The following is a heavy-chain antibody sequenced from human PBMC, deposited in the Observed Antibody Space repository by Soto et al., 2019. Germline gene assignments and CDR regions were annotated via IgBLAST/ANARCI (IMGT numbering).Heavy chain of an antibody. D-gene: IGHD1-7*01. Sequence: ASVKVSCKASGYTFTSYGISWVRQAPGQGLEWMGWISAYNGNTNYARKLQGRVTMTTDTSTSTAYMELRSLRSDDTAVYYCARVNRRYNWNYGWFDPWGQGTLVTVSS. V-gene: IGHV1-18*04. J-gene: IGHJ5*02. CDR2: ISAYNGNT. CDR1: GYTFTSYG. CDR3: ARVNRRYNWNYGWFDP.